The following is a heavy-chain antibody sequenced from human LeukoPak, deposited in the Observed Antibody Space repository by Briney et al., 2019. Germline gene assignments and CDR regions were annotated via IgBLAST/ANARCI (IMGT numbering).Heavy chain of an antibody. CDR3: ARRAPYYYDSSGYPLDAFDI. CDR2: IYPGDSDT. CDR1: GYSFTSYW. J-gene: IGHJ3*02. Sequence: GESLKISCKGSGYSFTSYWIGWVRQMPGKGLEWMGIIYPGDSDTRYGPSFQGQVTISADKSISTAYLQGSSLKASDTAMYYCARRAPYYYDSSGYPLDAFDIWGQGTMVTVSS. V-gene: IGHV5-51*01. D-gene: IGHD3-22*01.